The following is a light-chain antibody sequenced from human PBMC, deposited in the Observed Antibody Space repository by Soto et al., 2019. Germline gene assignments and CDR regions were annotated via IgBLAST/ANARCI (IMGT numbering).Light chain of an antibody. CDR3: SSYTRSSTYV. CDR1: SSDVGGYNY. J-gene: IGLJ1*01. V-gene: IGLV2-14*01. CDR2: EVT. Sequence: QSALTQPASVSGSPGQSITISCTGTSSDVGGYNYVSWYQQHPGKAPQLMIFEVTNRPAGISNRFSGAKFGNTASLTISGLQAEDEADYYCSSYTRSSTYVFGTGTK.